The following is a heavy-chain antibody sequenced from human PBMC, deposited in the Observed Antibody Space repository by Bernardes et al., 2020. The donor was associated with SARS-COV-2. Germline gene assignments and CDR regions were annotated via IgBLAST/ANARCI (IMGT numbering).Heavy chain of an antibody. CDR1: GFSLSTSGVG. CDR2: IYWDVDK. D-gene: IGHD4-17*01. V-gene: IGHV2-5*02. CDR3: AHRPTTLRLGYVVD. J-gene: IGHJ4*02. Sequence: SGPTLVKLTQTLTLTCTFSGFSLSTSGVGVGWIRQPPGKVLEWLALIYWDVDKRYSPSLKSRLTITKDTSKNQVVLTMTNMDPVDTATYYFAHRPTTLRLGYVVDCGQGTLVTVSS.